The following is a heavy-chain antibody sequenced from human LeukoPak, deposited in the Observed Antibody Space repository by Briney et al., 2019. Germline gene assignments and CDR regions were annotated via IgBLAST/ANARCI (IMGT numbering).Heavy chain of an antibody. CDR1: GGSFSGYY. CDR3: AIASGYNPGYYYYGMDV. J-gene: IGHJ6*04. V-gene: IGHV4-34*01. Sequence: SETLSLTCAVYGGSFSGYYWSWIRQPPGKGLEWIGEISHSGSTNYNPSLKSRVTISVDTSKNQFSLKLSSVTAADTAVYYCAIASGYNPGYYYYGMDVWGKGTTVTVSS. CDR2: ISHSGST. D-gene: IGHD1-14*01.